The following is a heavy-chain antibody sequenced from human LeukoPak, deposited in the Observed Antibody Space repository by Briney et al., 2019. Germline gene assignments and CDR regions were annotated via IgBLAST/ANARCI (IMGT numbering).Heavy chain of an antibody. V-gene: IGHV4-34*01. D-gene: IGHD3-22*01. CDR1: GGSFSGYY. J-gene: IGHJ4*02. Sequence: SETLSLTCAVYGGSFSGYYWSWIRQPPGKGLEWFGEINHSGSTNYNPSLKSRVTISVDTSKNQFSLKLSSVTAADTAVYYCARGFLYYYDSSGHSGFDYWGQGTLVTVSS. CDR3: ARGFLYYYDSSGHSGFDY. CDR2: INHSGST.